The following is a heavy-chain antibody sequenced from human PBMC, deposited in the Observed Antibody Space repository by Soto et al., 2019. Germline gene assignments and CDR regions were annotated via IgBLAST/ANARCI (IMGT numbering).Heavy chain of an antibody. Sequence: SETLSLTCAVYGGSFSGYYWSWIRQPPGKGLEWIGEINHSGSTNYNPSLKSRVTISVDTSKNQFSLKLSSVTAADTAVYYCARGVRRRAARQRFNAFDIWGQGTMVTVSS. CDR1: GGSFSGYY. D-gene: IGHD6-6*01. CDR2: INHSGST. V-gene: IGHV4-34*01. CDR3: ARGVRRRAARQRFNAFDI. J-gene: IGHJ3*02.